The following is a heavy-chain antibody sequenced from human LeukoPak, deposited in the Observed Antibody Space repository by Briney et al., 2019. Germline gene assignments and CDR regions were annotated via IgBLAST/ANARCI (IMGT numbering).Heavy chain of an antibody. Sequence: GGSLRLSCAASGFTFSTYWMSWVRQAPGKGLEWVANIKEDGSEKYYGNSVKGRFTISRDNAKNSLYLQMNSLRAEDTAVYYCARDSSGYQWGQGTLVTVSS. CDR1: GFTFSTYW. V-gene: IGHV3-7*01. CDR3: ARDSSGYQ. CDR2: IKEDGSEK. J-gene: IGHJ4*02. D-gene: IGHD3-22*01.